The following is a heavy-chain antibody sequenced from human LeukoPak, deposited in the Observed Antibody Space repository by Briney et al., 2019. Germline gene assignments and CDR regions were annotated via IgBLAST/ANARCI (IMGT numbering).Heavy chain of an antibody. CDR1: GGSFSGYY. V-gene: IGHV4-34*01. Sequence: SETLSLTCAVYGGSFSGYYWSWIRQPPGKGLEWIGEINHSGSTNYSPSLKSRVTISVDTSKNQFSLKLSSVTAADTAVYYCARSPQLVLDYWGQGTLVTVSS. CDR3: ARSPQLVLDY. J-gene: IGHJ4*02. CDR2: INHSGST. D-gene: IGHD6-6*01.